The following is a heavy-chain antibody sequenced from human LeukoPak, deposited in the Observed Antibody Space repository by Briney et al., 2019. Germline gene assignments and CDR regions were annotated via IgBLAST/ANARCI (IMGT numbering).Heavy chain of an antibody. CDR3: ARHSVGTIFGVVTYNDAFDI. V-gene: IGHV4-39*01. J-gene: IGHJ3*02. Sequence: PSETLSLTCTVSGGSISSSSYYWGWIRQPPGKGLEWIGSIYYSGSTYYNPSLKSRVTISVDTSKNQFSLKLSSVTAADTAVYYCARHSVGTIFGVVTYNDAFDIWGQGTMVTVSS. CDR2: IYYSGST. D-gene: IGHD3-3*01. CDR1: GGSISSSSYY.